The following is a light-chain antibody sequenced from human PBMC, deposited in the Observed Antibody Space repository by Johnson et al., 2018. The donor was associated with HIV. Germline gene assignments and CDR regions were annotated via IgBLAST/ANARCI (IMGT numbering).Light chain of an antibody. V-gene: IGLV1-51*01. CDR2: DNN. CDR1: SSNIGNNY. J-gene: IGLJ1*01. Sequence: QSVLTQPPSVSAAPGQKVTISCSGSSSNIGNNYVSWYQQLPGTAPKLLIYDNNKRPSGIPDRFSGSKSGASATLGNTGLQTGDEADYYCGAWDRILSAFYGFGTGTKVTVL. CDR3: GAWDRILSAFYG.